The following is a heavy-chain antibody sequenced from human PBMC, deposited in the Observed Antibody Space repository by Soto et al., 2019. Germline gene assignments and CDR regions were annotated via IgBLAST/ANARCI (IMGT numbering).Heavy chain of an antibody. CDR2: IHYTGST. V-gene: IGHV4-59*01. J-gene: IGHJ4*02. CDR3: ARAGTAMVTLDY. D-gene: IGHD5-18*01. CDR1: GGSISSYF. Sequence: SETLSLTCSVSGGSISSYFWSWIRQPPGKGLEWIGYIHYTGSTNYNPSLKSRVTISVDTPKNQFSLRLSSVTPADTAVYYCARAGTAMVTLDYWGQGTLVT.